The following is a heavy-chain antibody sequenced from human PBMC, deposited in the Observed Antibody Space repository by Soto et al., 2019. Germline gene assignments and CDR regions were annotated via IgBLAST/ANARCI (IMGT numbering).Heavy chain of an antibody. CDR2: INPNSGGT. CDR1: GYTFTGYY. Sequence: ASVKVSCKASGYTFTGYYMHWVRQAPGQGLEWMGWINPNSGGTNYAQKFQGRVTMTRDTSISTAYMELSRLRSDDTAVYYCARDQTMPTVTTTLFYYYYYGMHVWGQGTTVTVYS. D-gene: IGHD4-4*01. J-gene: IGHJ6*02. V-gene: IGHV1-2*02. CDR3: ARDQTMPTVTTTLFYYYYYGMHV.